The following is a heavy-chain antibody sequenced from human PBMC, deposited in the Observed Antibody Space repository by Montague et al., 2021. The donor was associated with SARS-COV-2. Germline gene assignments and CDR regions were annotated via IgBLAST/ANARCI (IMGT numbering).Heavy chain of an antibody. CDR2: ISYVGSNE. CDR3: AKGRALSWLGKLLGGGIDS. D-gene: IGHD3-10*01. Sequence: SLRLSCAASGFTFTTSAMHWVRQAPGKGLEWVAIISYVGSNEFYSDSVKGRFTVSRDNSRKTLYLQMNSLRADDTAVHYCAKGRALSWLGKLLGGGIDSWGQGVLVTVSS. CDR1: GFTFTTSA. J-gene: IGHJ4*02. V-gene: IGHV3-30-3*01.